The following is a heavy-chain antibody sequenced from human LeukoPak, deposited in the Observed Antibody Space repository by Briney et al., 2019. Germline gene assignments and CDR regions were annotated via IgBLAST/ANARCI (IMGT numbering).Heavy chain of an antibody. J-gene: IGHJ3*02. Sequence: SETLSLTCTVSGGSISSYYWSWIRQPPGKGLEWIGYIYYSGSTNYNPSLKSRVTISVDTSKNQFSLKLSSVTAADTAVYYCARVGYSYGLSDAFDIWGQGTMVTVSS. CDR1: GGSISSYY. D-gene: IGHD5-18*01. V-gene: IGHV4-59*01. CDR3: ARVGYSYGLSDAFDI. CDR2: IYYSGST.